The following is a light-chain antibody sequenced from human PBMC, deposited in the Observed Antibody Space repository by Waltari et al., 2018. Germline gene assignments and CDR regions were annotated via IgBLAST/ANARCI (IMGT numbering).Light chain of an antibody. CDR3: ASWDGSLTVNV. J-gene: IGLJ6*01. Sequence: ISCSGSHSNIGSHPVNWYQHPPGAAPRLLIFVNDERASGVPERFSASKSGTSASLAISDLEFDDEADYYCASWDGSLTVNVFGSGTKVTVL. CDR1: HSNIGSHP. V-gene: IGLV1-44*01. CDR2: VND.